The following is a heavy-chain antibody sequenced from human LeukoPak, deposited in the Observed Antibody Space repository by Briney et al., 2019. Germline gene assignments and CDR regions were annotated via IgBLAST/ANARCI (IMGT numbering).Heavy chain of an antibody. J-gene: IGHJ4*02. CDR2: IYHSGST. Sequence: PSETLSLTCAVSGGSISSSNWWSWVRQPPGKGLEWVGEIYHSGSTNYNPSLKSRVTISVDTSKNQFSLKLNSVTAADTAVYYCARDLGGSYSSYFDSWGLGTLVTVSS. D-gene: IGHD1-26*01. CDR1: GGSISSSNW. CDR3: ARDLGGSYSSYFDS. V-gene: IGHV4-4*02.